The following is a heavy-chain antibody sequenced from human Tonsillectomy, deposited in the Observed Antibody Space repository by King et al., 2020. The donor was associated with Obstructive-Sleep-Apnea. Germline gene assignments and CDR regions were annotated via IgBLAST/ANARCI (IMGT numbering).Heavy chain of an antibody. CDR1: GGSTSSSSYY. CDR3: ARDPSLYGHFDY. Sequence: QLQESGPGLVKPSETLSLTCTVSGGSTSSSSYYWAWIRQPPGKGLEWIGSIYYSGSAYYNPSLKSRVTISMDTSKNQFSLKLSSVAAADTAVYYCARDPSLYGHFDYWGQGTLVTVSS. D-gene: IGHD2-2*01. V-gene: IGHV4-39*07. J-gene: IGHJ4*02. CDR2: IYYSGSA.